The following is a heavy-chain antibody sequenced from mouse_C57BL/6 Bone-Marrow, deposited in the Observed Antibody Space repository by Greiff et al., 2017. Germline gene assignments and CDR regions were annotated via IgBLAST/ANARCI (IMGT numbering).Heavy chain of an antibody. CDR2: IYPGSGST. D-gene: IGHD1-1*01. V-gene: IGHV1-55*01. J-gene: IGHJ1*03. CDR1: GYTFTSYW. Sequence: QVQLQQPGAELVKPGASVKMSCKASGYTFTSYWITWVKQRPGQGLEWIGDIYPGSGSTNYNEKFKSKATLTVDTSSSTAYMQLSSLTSEDSAVYDCVITTGVARCFDVWGTGTTVTVSS. CDR3: VITTGVARCFDV.